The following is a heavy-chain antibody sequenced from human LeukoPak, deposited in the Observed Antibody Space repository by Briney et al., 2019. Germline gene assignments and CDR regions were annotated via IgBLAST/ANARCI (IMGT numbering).Heavy chain of an antibody. CDR3: ARSPYLRTYGYGPWELPVSYFDC. V-gene: IGHV4-4*07. D-gene: IGHD1-26*01. CDR2: IYTSGST. CDR1: GGSISNYY. Sequence: NTSETLSLTCTVSGGSISNYYWNWIRQPAGKGLEWIGRIYTSGSTNYNPSLKSRVTISLDTSKNQFSLKLSSVTAADTAVYYCARSPYLRTYGYGPWELPVSYFDCWGQGTLVTVSS. J-gene: IGHJ4*02.